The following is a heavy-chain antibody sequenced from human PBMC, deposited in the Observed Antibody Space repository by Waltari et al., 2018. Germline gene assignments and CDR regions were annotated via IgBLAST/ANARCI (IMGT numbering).Heavy chain of an antibody. CDR2: IRYDGSSK. CDR1: GFTFSSYG. CDR3: AKDLRAAASSAEFFQH. D-gene: IGHD6-13*01. J-gene: IGHJ1*01. V-gene: IGHV3-30*02. Sequence: QVQLMESGGGVVQPGGSLRLSCAASGFTFSSYGMVWVRQAPGKGLEWMAFIRYDGSSKYYEDSVKGRFTISRDNYENTLYLQMNSMRAEDTAVYYCAKDLRAAASSAEFFQHWGQGTLVTVSS.